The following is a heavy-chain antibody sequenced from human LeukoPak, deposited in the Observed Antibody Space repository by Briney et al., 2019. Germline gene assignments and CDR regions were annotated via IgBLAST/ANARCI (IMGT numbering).Heavy chain of an antibody. Sequence: ASVKVSCKASGYTFTGYYMHWVRQAPGQGGEWMGWINPNSGGTNYAQKFQGRVTMTRDTSISTAYMELSRLRSDDTAVYYCARAETVVTPNVWFDPWGQGTLVTVSS. CDR3: ARAETVVTPNVWFDP. CDR2: INPNSGGT. V-gene: IGHV1-2*02. J-gene: IGHJ5*02. CDR1: GYTFTGYY. D-gene: IGHD4-23*01.